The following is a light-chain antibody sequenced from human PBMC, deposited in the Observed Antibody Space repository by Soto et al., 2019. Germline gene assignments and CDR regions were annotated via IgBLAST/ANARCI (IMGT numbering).Light chain of an antibody. CDR2: EVS. CDR1: SSDVGGYNY. CDR3: SSYTSSSTFV. Sequence: QSVLTQPASVSGSPGQSITISCTGTSSDVGGYNYVSWYQQNQGKAPKLMIYEVSNRPSGVSDRFSGSKSGNTASLTISGLQAEDEADYYCSSYTSSSTFVFGTGTKVTVL. V-gene: IGLV2-14*01. J-gene: IGLJ1*01.